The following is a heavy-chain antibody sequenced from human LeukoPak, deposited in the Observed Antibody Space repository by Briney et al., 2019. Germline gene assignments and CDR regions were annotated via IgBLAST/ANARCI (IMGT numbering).Heavy chain of an antibody. CDR3: ARSITMIVVDNYYYYMDV. J-gene: IGHJ6*03. CDR2: IIPIFGTA. Sequence: SVKVSCKASGGTFSSYAISWARQAPGQGLEWMGGIIPIFGTANYAQKFQGRVTITADESTSTAYMELSSLRSEDTAVYYCARSITMIVVDNYYYYMDVWGKGTTVTVSS. V-gene: IGHV1-69*01. D-gene: IGHD3-22*01. CDR1: GGTFSSYA.